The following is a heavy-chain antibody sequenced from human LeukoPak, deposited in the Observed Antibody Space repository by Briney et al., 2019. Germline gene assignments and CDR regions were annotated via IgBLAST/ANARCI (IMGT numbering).Heavy chain of an antibody. CDR3: TTDPFMLDVYHFHY. CDR1: GFTFSSAW. CDR2: IKSKADGGTT. V-gene: IGHV3-15*01. Sequence: GGSLRLSCAASGFTFSSAWMTWVRQAPGKGLEWVGHIKSKADGGTTDYAAPAKGRFTISRDDSKNTLSLQMNSLKYEDTAVYYCTTDPFMLDVYHFHYWGQGTLVTVSS. J-gene: IGHJ4*02. D-gene: IGHD5/OR15-5a*01.